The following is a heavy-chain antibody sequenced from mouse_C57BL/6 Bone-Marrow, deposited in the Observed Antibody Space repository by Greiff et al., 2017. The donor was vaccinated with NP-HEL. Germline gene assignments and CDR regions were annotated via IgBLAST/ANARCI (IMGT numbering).Heavy chain of an antibody. CDR1: GFNIKDDY. CDR2: IDPENGDT. CDR3: TTNWDVDWYCDV. Sequence: EVQLQQSGAELVRPGASVKLSCTASGFNIKDDYMHWVKQRPEQGLEWIGWIDPENGDTEYASKFQGKATITADTSSNTAYLQLSSLTSEDAAVDYCTTNWDVDWYCDVWGTGTTVTVSS. V-gene: IGHV14-4*01. J-gene: IGHJ1*03. D-gene: IGHD4-1*01.